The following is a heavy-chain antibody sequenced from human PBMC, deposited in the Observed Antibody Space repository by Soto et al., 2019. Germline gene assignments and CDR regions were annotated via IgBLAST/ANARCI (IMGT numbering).Heavy chain of an antibody. V-gene: IGHV3-30*18. Sequence: GGSLRLSCAASGFTFSSYGMHWVRQAPGKGLEWVAVISHDGSNKYYADSVKGRFTISRDNSKNTLYLQMNSLRAEDKAVYYCAKFTGSSWYAPFGAWGQGTLVTVSS. CDR3: AKFTGSSWYAPFGA. D-gene: IGHD6-13*01. J-gene: IGHJ5*02. CDR2: ISHDGSNK. CDR1: GFTFSSYG.